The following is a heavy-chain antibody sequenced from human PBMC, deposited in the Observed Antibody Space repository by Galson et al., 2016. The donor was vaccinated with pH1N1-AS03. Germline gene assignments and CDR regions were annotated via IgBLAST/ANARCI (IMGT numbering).Heavy chain of an antibody. CDR2: IRYDGSNK. CDR1: GFTFSSYG. J-gene: IGHJ4*02. Sequence: SLRLSCAASGFTFSSYGMHWVRQAPGKGLEWVAFIRYDGSNKYYADSLKGRFTISRDNSKNTLYLQMNSLRPEDTAVYYCAKWASGYSSGWYYFDYWGQGTLVTVSS. D-gene: IGHD6-19*01. V-gene: IGHV3-30*02. CDR3: AKWASGYSSGWYYFDY.